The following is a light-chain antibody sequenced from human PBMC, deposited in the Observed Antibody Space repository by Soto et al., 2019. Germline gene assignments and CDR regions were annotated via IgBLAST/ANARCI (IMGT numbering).Light chain of an antibody. Sequence: QSALTQPASVSGSPGQSITISCTGTSSDVGGYNYVSWYQQHPGKAPKLMIYDVSNRPSGVSNRFSGSKSGNTASLTISGLQAEDEADYYCSSYTSSSTHYVFGTGTQLTGL. J-gene: IGLJ1*01. CDR3: SSYTSSSTHYV. V-gene: IGLV2-14*01. CDR2: DVS. CDR1: SSDVGGYNY.